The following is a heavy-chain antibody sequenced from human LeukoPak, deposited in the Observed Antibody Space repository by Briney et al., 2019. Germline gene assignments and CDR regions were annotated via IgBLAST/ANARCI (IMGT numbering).Heavy chain of an antibody. J-gene: IGHJ4*02. CDR2: ISPSVSTI. CDR3: ARDYSGYDLRYFDS. Sequence: GGSLRLSCAASGFTFSSYSMNWVRQAPGKGLQWVSYISPSVSTISYADSVKGRFTVSRDNAKNSLYLLMNSLRAEDTAMYYCARDYSGYDLRYFDSWGQGTLVTVSS. D-gene: IGHD5-12*01. V-gene: IGHV3-48*04. CDR1: GFTFSSYS.